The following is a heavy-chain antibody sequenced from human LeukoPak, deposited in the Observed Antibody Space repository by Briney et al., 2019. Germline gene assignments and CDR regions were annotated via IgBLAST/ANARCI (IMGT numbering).Heavy chain of an antibody. CDR2: INPNSGGT. D-gene: IGHD3-10*01. Sequence: GASVKVSCKASGYTFTGYYMHWVRQAPGQGLEWMGWINPNSGGTNYAQKFQGRVTMTRDTSISTAYMELSRLRSDDTAVYYCARGTMVRGATRWYFDYWGQGTLVTVSS. J-gene: IGHJ4*02. V-gene: IGHV1-2*02. CDR1: GYTFTGYY. CDR3: ARGTMVRGATRWYFDY.